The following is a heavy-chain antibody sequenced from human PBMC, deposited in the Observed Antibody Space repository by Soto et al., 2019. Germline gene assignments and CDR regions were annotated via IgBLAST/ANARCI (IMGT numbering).Heavy chain of an antibody. CDR2: INVDGRGT. CDR3: SRAPHYGGNSGPEDD. D-gene: IGHD2-21*02. J-gene: IGHJ4*02. Sequence: PXGSLRLSCAASGFTLSHYCMHWVRQGPGGRLVWVSVINVDGRGTHYADSVKGRFTISRDDARNTLYLQLNSLRADDTAVYYCSRAPHYGGNSGPEDDWGQGTLVTVSS. CDR1: GFTLSHYC. V-gene: IGHV3-74*01.